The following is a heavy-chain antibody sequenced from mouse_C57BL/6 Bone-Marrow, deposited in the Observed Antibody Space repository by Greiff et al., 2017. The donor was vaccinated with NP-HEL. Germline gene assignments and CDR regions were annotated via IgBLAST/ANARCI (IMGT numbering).Heavy chain of an antibody. V-gene: IGHV1-54*01. CDR1: GYAFTNYL. D-gene: IGHD2-5*01. CDR3: AREGSNSAWFAY. CDR2: INPGSGGT. Sequence: VKLQESGAELVRPGTSVKVSCKASGYAFTNYLIEWVKQRPGQGLEWIGVINPGSGGTNYNEKFKGKATLTADKSSSTAYMQLSSLTSEDSAVYFCAREGSNSAWFAYWGQGTLVTVSA. J-gene: IGHJ3*01.